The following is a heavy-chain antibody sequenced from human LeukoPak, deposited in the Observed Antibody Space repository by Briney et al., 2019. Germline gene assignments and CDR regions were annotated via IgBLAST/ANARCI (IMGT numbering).Heavy chain of an antibody. D-gene: IGHD3-10*01. CDR3: ARDPGYGLGVDYGDY. V-gene: IGHV3-66*01. CDR1: GFTFSGNY. Sequence: GGSLRLSCAASGFTFSGNYMSWVRQAPGRGLEWLSVIHRGGNTYYADSVKGRFTISRDSSKNTVFLQMDSLRAEDTAVYYCARDPGYGLGVDYGDYWGQGTLVTVSS. J-gene: IGHJ4*02. CDR2: IHRGGNT.